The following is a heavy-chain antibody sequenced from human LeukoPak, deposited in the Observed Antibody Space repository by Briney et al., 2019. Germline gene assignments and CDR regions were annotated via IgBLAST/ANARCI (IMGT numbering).Heavy chain of an antibody. Sequence: SETLSLTCTVPGGSISSYYWSWIRQPPGKGLEWIGYIYYSGSTNYNPSLKSRVTISVDTSKNQFSLKLSSVTAADTAVYYCARDSGGYYFDYWGQGTLVTVSS. CDR1: GGSISSYY. J-gene: IGHJ4*02. CDR3: ARDSGGYYFDY. D-gene: IGHD2-15*01. V-gene: IGHV4-59*01. CDR2: IYYSGST.